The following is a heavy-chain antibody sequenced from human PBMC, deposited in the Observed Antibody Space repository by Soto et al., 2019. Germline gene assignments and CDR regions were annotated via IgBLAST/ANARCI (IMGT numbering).Heavy chain of an antibody. Sequence: GGSLRLSCAASGFTFSSYAMRWVRQAPGKGLEWVSSISGSGGDTYYTDSVKGRFTISRDNSKNTLYLQMNSLRADDTAVYYCSCRYCSGGSCYHFDYWGQGTQVTVSS. D-gene: IGHD2-15*01. CDR3: SCRYCSGGSCYHFDY. CDR1: GFTFSSYA. V-gene: IGHV3-23*01. J-gene: IGHJ4*02. CDR2: ISGSGGDT.